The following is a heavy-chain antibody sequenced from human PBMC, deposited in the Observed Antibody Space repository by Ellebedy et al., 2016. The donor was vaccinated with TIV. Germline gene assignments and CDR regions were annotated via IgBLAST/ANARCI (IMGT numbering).Heavy chain of an antibody. V-gene: IGHV3-73*01. J-gene: IGHJ6*02. CDR1: GFNLRAPA. CDR3: TSIGPTEDIVVVPAARYYYGMDV. D-gene: IGHD2-2*01. Sequence: GESLKISRAAPGFNLRAPAMQWGRQASGKGLEWVGRIRSKAKSYATAYAASVKGRFTISSDDSKNTANLQMNSLKTEDTAVYYCTSIGPTEDIVVVPAARYYYGMDVWGQGTTVTVSS. CDR2: IRSKAKSYAT.